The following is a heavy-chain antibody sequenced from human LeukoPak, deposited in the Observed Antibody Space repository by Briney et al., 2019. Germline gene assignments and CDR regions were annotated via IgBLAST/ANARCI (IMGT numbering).Heavy chain of an antibody. V-gene: IGHV3-30*04. CDR3: ARARGGWYAMGDY. CDR2: ISYDGSNK. CDR1: GFTFSSYA. J-gene: IGHJ4*02. Sequence: GGSLRLSCAASGFTFSSYAMHWVRQAPGKGLEWVAVISYDGSNKYYADPVKGRFTISRDNSKNTLYLQMNSLRAEDTAVYYCARARGGWYAMGDYWGQGTLVTVSS. D-gene: IGHD6-19*01.